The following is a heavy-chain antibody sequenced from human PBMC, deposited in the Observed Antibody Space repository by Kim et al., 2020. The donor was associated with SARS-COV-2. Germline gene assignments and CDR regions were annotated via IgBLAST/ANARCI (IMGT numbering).Heavy chain of an antibody. Sequence: GGSLRLSCAASGFTFSSYWMHWVRQAPGKGLVWVSRINSDGSSTSYADSVKGRFTISRDNAKNTLYLQMNSLRAEDTAVYYCARGSDYYYDSSGYYPGYYWGQGTLVTVSS. CDR1: GFTFSSYW. CDR3: ARGSDYYYDSSGYYPGYY. CDR2: INSDGSST. D-gene: IGHD3-22*01. J-gene: IGHJ4*02. V-gene: IGHV3-74*01.